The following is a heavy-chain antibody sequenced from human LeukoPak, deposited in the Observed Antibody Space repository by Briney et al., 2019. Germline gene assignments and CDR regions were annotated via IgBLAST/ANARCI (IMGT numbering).Heavy chain of an antibody. V-gene: IGHV3-30*02. CDR2: IRNDKSKDGCNE. CDR1: GFTFINYG. D-gene: IGHD2-21*01. CDR3: AKGDG. Sequence: PGGSLRLSCAAPGFTFINYGMHWVRQAPGKGLGWVGFIRNDKSKDGCNECYADSVKGRFTISRDNSKNTMYLQMNSLRVEDTAIYYCAKGDGWGQGTLVTVSS. J-gene: IGHJ4*02.